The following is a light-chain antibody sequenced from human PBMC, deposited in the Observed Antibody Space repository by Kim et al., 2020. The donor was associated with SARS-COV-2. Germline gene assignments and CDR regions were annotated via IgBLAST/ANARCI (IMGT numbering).Light chain of an antibody. CDR3: HQYDISPPT. CDR2: GAS. V-gene: IGKV3-20*01. J-gene: IGKJ1*01. Sequence: SPGERATLSCRASQSVSRNYLAWYQQNPGQAPRFLIYGASNRATGIPDRFSGSGSGTDFTLTISRLEPEDFAVYFCHQYDISPPTFGQGTKVDIK. CDR1: QSVSRNY.